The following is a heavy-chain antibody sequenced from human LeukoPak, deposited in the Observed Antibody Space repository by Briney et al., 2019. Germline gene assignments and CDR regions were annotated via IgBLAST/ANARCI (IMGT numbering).Heavy chain of an antibody. J-gene: IGHJ4*02. CDR3: AKRGVVIRVILVGFHKEAYYFES. CDR1: GFTFSNAW. V-gene: IGHV3-23*01. D-gene: IGHD3-22*01. CDR2: ISDSGGST. Sequence: GGSLRLSCAASGFTFSNAWMSWVRQAPGKGLEWVAGISDSGGSTNYADSVKGRFTISRDNPKNTLYLQMNSLRAEDTAVYFCAKRGVVIRVILVGFHKEAYYFESWGQGALVTVSS.